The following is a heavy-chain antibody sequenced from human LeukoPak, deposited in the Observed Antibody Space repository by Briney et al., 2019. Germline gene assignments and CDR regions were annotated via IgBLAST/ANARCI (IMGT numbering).Heavy chain of an antibody. CDR3: VRQVVGPWE. Sequence: GGSLRLSCAASGFTVNTYYMTWVRQVPGKGLEWVSIIYNDGSALYADSVKGRFTISRDNSKNTLYLQTNSLRDEDTAVYYCVRQVVGPWEWGQGTLVTVSS. CDR1: GFTVNTYY. CDR2: IYNDGSA. J-gene: IGHJ4*02. D-gene: IGHD3-22*01. V-gene: IGHV3-53*01.